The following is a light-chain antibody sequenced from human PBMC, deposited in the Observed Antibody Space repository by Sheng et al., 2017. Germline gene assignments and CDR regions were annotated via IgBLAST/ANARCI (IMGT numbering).Light chain of an antibody. V-gene: IGKV1-5*03. J-gene: IGKJ1*01. Sequence: DIQMTQSPSTLSASLGDRVTITCRASQSISSWLAWFQQKPGKAPNLLIYKASSLESGVPSRFSGSGSGTEFTLTINSLQSDDFATYYCQQYDAYSLTWTFGQGTKVEIK. CDR1: QSISSW. CDR3: QQYDAYSLTWT. CDR2: KAS.